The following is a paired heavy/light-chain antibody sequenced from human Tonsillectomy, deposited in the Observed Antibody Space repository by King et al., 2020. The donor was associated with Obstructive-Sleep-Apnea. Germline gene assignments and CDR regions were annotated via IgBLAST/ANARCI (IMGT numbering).Heavy chain of an antibody. Sequence: EVQLLESGGGLVQPGGSLRLSCAASGFTFSSYAMSWVRQAPGKGLEWVSAISGSGGSTYYADSVKGRFTISRDNSKNTLYLQMNSLRAEDTAVYYCAKKMRSYYGSGSYYRAAFDIWGQGTMVTVSS. V-gene: IGHV3-23*01. J-gene: IGHJ3*02. CDR1: GFTFSSYA. D-gene: IGHD3-10*01. CDR3: AKKMRSYYGSGSYYRAAFDI. CDR2: ISGSGGST.
Light chain of an antibody. CDR3: MQALQTSIT. CDR2: LGS. V-gene: IGKV2-28*01. J-gene: IGKJ5*01. Sequence: DIVMTQSPLSLPVTPGEPASISCRSSQSLLHSNGYNYLDWYLQKPGQSPQLLIYLGSNRASGVPDRFSGSGSGTDFTLKISRVEAEDVGVYYCMQALQTSITFGQGTRLEIK. CDR1: QSLLHSNGYNY.